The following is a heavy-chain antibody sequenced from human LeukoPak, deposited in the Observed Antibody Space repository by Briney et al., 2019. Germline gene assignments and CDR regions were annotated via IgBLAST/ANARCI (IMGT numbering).Heavy chain of an antibody. D-gene: IGHD2-2*01. V-gene: IGHV1-24*01. J-gene: IGHJ3*02. CDR3: ATDRGIVVVPAATRYAFDI. CDR2: FDPEDGET. Sequence: EASVKVSCKVSGYTFREYGITWVRQAPGQGLEWVGGFDPEDGETIYAQKFQGRVTMTEDTSTDTAYMELSSLRSEDTAVYYCATDRGIVVVPAATRYAFDIWGQGTMVTVSS. CDR1: GYTFREYG.